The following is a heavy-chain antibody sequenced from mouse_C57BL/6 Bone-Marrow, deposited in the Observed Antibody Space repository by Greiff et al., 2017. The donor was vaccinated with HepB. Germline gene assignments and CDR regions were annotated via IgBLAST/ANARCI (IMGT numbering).Heavy chain of an antibody. D-gene: IGHD2-3*01. V-gene: IGHV1-63*01. CDR1: GYTFTNYW. Sequence: QVQLQQSGAELVRPGTSVKMSCKASGYTFTNYWIGWAKQRPGHGLEWIGDIYPGGGYTNYNEKFKGKATLTADKSSSTAYMQFSSLTSEDSAIYYCARYDVGYFDVWGTGTTVTVSS. CDR3: ARYDVGYFDV. CDR2: IYPGGGYT. J-gene: IGHJ1*03.